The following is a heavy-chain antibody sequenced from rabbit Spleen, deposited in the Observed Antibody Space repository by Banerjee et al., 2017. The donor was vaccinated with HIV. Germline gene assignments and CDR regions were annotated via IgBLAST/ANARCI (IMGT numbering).Heavy chain of an antibody. CDR1: GFSFSSTND. V-gene: IGHV1S40*01. J-gene: IGHJ3*01. Sequence: QSLEESGGDLVKPGASLTLTCTASGFSFSSTNDMCWVRQAPGKGLEWIGIIYAAKGSTDYASWVNGRFTISSDNAQSTVDLKMTSLTAADTATYFCARAIVPWLGLTRLDLWGQGTLVTVS. CDR3: ARAIVPWLGLTRLDL. D-gene: IGHD4-1*01. CDR2: IYAAKGST.